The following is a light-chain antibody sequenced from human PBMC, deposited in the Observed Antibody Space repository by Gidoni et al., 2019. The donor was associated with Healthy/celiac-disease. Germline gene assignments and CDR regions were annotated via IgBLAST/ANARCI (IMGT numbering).Light chain of an antibody. CDR3: QAWDSSTVV. J-gene: IGLJ2*01. V-gene: IGLV3-1*01. CDR1: KLGDQY. Sequence: SYELTQPPSVSVSPGQTASITCSGDKLGDQYACWYQQKPGQSPVLVIYQDSKRPSGIPERFSGSNSGNTATLTISGTQAMDEADYYSQAWDSSTVVFGGGTKLTVL. CDR2: QDS.